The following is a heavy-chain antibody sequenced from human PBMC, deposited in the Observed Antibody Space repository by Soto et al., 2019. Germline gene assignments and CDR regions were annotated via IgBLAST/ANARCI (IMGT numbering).Heavy chain of an antibody. Sequence: GSLRLSCAASGFTFSSYAMHWVRQAPGKGLEWVAVISYDGSNKYYADSVKGRFTISRDNSKNTLYLQMNSLRAEDTAVYYCARDFALEDTAMAPGYWGQGT. CDR3: ARDFALEDTAMAPGY. CDR1: GFTFSSYA. CDR2: ISYDGSNK. V-gene: IGHV3-30-3*01. J-gene: IGHJ4*02. D-gene: IGHD5-18*01.